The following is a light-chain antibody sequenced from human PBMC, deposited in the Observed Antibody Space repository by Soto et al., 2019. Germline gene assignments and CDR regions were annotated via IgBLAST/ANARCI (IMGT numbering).Light chain of an antibody. Sequence: EIVMTQSPATLSVSPGERATLSCRASQSVSSNLAWYQQKPGQAPRLLMYGASIRATGIPARFSGSGSGTEFTLTLSSLQSEDFAFYYCQQYNNWPPWTFGQGTKVEIK. CDR2: GAS. CDR1: QSVSSN. CDR3: QQYNNWPPWT. J-gene: IGKJ1*01. V-gene: IGKV3-15*01.